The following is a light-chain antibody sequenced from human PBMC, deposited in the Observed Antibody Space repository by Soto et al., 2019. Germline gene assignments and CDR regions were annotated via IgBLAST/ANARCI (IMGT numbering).Light chain of an antibody. V-gene: IGKV3-11*01. CDR1: PSVTNF. Sequence: EIVLTQSPATLSVSPGERATLSCRASPSVTNFLAWYQQKPGQAPSLLLYGAFNRANGIPARFSGSGSWTNFTLTISSLEPEDSAIYYCQQRNIWPTVTFGQGTRLEI. CDR2: GAF. J-gene: IGKJ5*01. CDR3: QQRNIWPTVT.